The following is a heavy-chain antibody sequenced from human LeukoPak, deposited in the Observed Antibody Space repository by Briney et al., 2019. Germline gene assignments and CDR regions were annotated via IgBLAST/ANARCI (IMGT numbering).Heavy chain of an antibody. V-gene: IGHV4-4*02. Sequence: ASETLSLTCAVSGGSISSSNWWSWVRQPPGKGLEWIGEIYHSGSTNYNPSLKSRVTISVDKSKNQFSLKLSSVTAADTAVYYCARGASSSWYDYYGMDVWGQGTTVTVSS. D-gene: IGHD6-13*01. J-gene: IGHJ6*02. CDR2: IYHSGST. CDR1: GGSISSSNW. CDR3: ARGASSSWYDYYGMDV.